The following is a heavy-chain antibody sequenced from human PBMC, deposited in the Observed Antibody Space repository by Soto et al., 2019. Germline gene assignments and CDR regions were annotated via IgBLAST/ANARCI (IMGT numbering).Heavy chain of an antibody. CDR3: AKDKPGTTSFDY. J-gene: IGHJ4*02. Sequence: GGSLRLSCAASGFTISSNAMYWVRQAPGKGLEWVSAISDRGDTTHYADSVKGRFTISRDTSKNTLSLHLNALRADDTAVYYCAKDKPGTTSFDYWGQGSLVTVSS. D-gene: IGHD1-1*01. V-gene: IGHV3-23*01. CDR1: GFTISSNA. CDR2: ISDRGDTT.